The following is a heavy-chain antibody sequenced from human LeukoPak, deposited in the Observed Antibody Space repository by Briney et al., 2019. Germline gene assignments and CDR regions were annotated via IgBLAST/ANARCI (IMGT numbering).Heavy chain of an antibody. J-gene: IGHJ3*02. Sequence: GGSLRLSCAASGFTFDDYAMHWVRQAPGEGLEWVSLISWDGGSTYYADSVKGRFTISRDNSKNSLYLQMNSLRAEDTALYYCAKGYSSSGSNDAFDIWGQGTMVTVSS. CDR2: ISWDGGST. CDR1: GFTFDDYA. CDR3: AKGYSSSGSNDAFDI. V-gene: IGHV3-43D*03. D-gene: IGHD6-13*01.